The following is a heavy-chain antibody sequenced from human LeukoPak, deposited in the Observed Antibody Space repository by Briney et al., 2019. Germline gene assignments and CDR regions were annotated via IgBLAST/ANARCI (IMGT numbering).Heavy chain of an antibody. V-gene: IGHV4-61*05. CDR2: IYYSGST. J-gene: IGHJ4*02. CDR3: ARGVGGSNFDY. D-gene: IGHD3-16*01. CDR1: GGSISSSSYY. Sequence: SETLSLTCTVSGGSISSSSYYWGWIRQPPGKGLEWIGYIYYSGSTNYNPSLKSRVTISVDTSKNQFSLKLSSVTAADTAVHYCARGVGGSNFDYWGQGTLVTVSS.